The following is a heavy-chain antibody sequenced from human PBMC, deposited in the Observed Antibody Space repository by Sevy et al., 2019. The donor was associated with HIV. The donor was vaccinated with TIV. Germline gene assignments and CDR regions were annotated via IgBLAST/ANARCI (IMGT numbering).Heavy chain of an antibody. D-gene: IGHD3-10*01. J-gene: IGHJ4*02. V-gene: IGHV4-61*01. Sequence: SETLSLTCTVSGGSVSSSSYYWSWIRQPPGKGLEWIGYIHYSGSTDYNPSLKSRVTISVDTSKNQFSLKLSSVTAAETAVYYAASVSTMVQVVTYYCDYWGQGTLVTVSS. CDR1: GGSVSSSSYY. CDR2: IHYSGST. CDR3: ASVSTMVQVVTYYCDY.